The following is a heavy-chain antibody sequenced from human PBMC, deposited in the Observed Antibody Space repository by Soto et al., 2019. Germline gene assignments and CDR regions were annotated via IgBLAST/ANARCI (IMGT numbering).Heavy chain of an antibody. CDR2: IYHTGNA. Sequence: PSETLSLTCSVSGDSISNSRFYCAWVRQPPGEGLEWIGSIYHTGNAYYNPSLKSRVTISVDTSKNQFSLKLTSVTAADAALYYCARDFFDSSDYTTNWFDPWGQG. CDR1: GDSISNSRFY. D-gene: IGHD3-22*01. J-gene: IGHJ5*02. V-gene: IGHV4-39*01. CDR3: ARDFFDSSDYTTNWFDP.